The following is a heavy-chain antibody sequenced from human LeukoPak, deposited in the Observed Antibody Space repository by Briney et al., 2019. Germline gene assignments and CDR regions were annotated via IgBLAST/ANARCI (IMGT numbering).Heavy chain of an antibody. V-gene: IGHV4-59*08. CDR3: ARMAAAGTDY. Sequence: PSETLSLTCTVSGGSISSYYWSWIRQPPGKGLEWIGYIYYSGSTNYNPSLKSRVTISVDTSKNQFSLKLSSVTAADTAVYYCARMAAAGTDYWGQGTLVTVSS. J-gene: IGHJ4*02. CDR2: IYYSGST. CDR1: GGSISSYY. D-gene: IGHD6-13*01.